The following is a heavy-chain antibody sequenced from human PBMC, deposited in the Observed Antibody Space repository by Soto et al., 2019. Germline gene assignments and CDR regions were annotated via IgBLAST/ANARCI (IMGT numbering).Heavy chain of an antibody. Sequence: PGESLKISCKGFDYTFAAYWLGWVRQMPGKGLEWIGVINPRDSDVKYSPPFEGQVTISADKSINTAFLQWRSLKASDTAMYYCARTDYTQDVCYHTYDIWGQGTMVTLSS. J-gene: IGHJ3*02. CDR3: ARTDYTQDVCYHTYDI. CDR1: DYTFAAYW. V-gene: IGHV5-51*01. CDR2: INPRDSDV. D-gene: IGHD2-8*01.